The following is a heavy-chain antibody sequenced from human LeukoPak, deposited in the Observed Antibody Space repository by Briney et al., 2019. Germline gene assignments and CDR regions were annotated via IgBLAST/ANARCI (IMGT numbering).Heavy chain of an antibody. Sequence: PGRSLRLSCAASGFTFSTYAMHWVRQAPGIGLEWVAGISFDRSNKYYADSVKGRFTISSDNSNNTLYLQMNSLRAEDTAVYYCARDWGLDSRYFDYWGQGTLVTVSS. V-gene: IGHV3-30-3*01. CDR3: ARDWGLDSRYFDY. CDR2: ISFDRSNK. J-gene: IGHJ4*02. CDR1: GFTFSTYA. D-gene: IGHD3-16*01.